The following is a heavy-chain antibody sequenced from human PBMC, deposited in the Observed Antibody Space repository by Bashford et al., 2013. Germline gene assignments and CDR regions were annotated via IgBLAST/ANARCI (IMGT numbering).Heavy chain of an antibody. CDR2: IIPIFGTA. CDR3: ARDGQAVYYDSSGYYYGDFDY. CDR1: GGTFSSYA. V-gene: IGHV1-69*13. Sequence: VASVKVSCKASGGTFSSYAISWVRQAPGQGLEWMGGIIPIFGTANYAQKFQGRVTITADESTSTAYMELSSLRSEDTAVYYCARDGQAVYYDSSGYYYGDFDYWGQGTLVTVSS. D-gene: IGHD3-22*01. J-gene: IGHJ4*02.